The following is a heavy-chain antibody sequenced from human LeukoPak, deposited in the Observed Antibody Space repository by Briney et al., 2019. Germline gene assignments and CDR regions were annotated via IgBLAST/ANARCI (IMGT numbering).Heavy chain of an antibody. V-gene: IGHV1-46*04. Sequence: ASVKVSCKASGYAVTNCDVHWGGQARGQGVEGMGIVNASDGSASYAQKLQCGVTMTRDKSTSTVYTALSSLRSQHPAVSYCARYSGAYDAFDIWGQGTMVTVYS. J-gene: IGHJ3*02. CDR1: GYAVTNCD. D-gene: IGHD4-17*01. CDR2: VNASDGSA. CDR3: ARYSGAYDAFDI.